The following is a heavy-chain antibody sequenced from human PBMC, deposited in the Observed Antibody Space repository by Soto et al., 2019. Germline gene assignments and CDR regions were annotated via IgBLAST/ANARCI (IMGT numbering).Heavy chain of an antibody. CDR3: VKDHCGGDCYSNPYFDY. D-gene: IGHD2-21*02. CDR1: GFTFSTYG. Sequence: GGSLRLSCAASGFTFSTYGIHWVRQAPGKGLEWLAVIWYDGSKKYYADSVQGRFTISRDNSKNTGYLQMNSLRAEDTSVYYFVKDHCGGDCYSNPYFDYWGQGTLVTVSS. V-gene: IGHV3-33*06. J-gene: IGHJ4*02. CDR2: IWYDGSKK.